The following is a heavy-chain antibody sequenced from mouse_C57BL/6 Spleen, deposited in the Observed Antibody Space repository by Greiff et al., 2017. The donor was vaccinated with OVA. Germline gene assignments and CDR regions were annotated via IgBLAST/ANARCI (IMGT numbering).Heavy chain of an antibody. CDR1: GFTFSDYY. J-gene: IGHJ4*01. Sequence: EVMLVESEGGLVQPGSSLNLSCTASGFTFSDYYMAWVRQVPEKGLEWVANINYDGSSTYYLDSLKSRFIISRDNAKNILYLQMSSLKSEDTATYYCARDGSSDAMDYWGQGTSVTVSS. D-gene: IGHD1-3*01. CDR3: ARDGSSDAMDY. CDR2: INYDGSST. V-gene: IGHV5-16*01.